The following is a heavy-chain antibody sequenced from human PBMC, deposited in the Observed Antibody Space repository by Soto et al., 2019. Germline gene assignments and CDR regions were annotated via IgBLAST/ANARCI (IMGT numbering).Heavy chain of an antibody. D-gene: IGHD3-9*01. J-gene: IGHJ4*02. CDR2: ISGSGGST. V-gene: IGHV3-23*01. CDR1: GFTFSSYA. Sequence: GGSLRLSCAASGFTFSSYAMSWVRQAPGKGLEWVSAISGSGGSTYYADSVKGRFTISRDNSKNTLYLQMNSLRAEDTAVYYCAKSLDYDILTGYDYWGQGTLVTAPQ. CDR3: AKSLDYDILTGYDY.